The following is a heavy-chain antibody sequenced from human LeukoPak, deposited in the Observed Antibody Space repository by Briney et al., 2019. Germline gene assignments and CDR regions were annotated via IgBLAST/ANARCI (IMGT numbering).Heavy chain of an antibody. J-gene: IGHJ5*02. CDR2: INPNSGGT. Sequence: ASVKVSCKASGYTFTSYGISWVRQAPGQGLEWMGWINPNSGGTNYAQKFQGRVTMTRDTSISTAYMELSRLRSDDTAVYYCARDMVGASGSTTWGQGTLVTVSS. CDR3: ARDMVGASGSTT. V-gene: IGHV1-2*02. D-gene: IGHD1-26*01. CDR1: GYTFTSYG.